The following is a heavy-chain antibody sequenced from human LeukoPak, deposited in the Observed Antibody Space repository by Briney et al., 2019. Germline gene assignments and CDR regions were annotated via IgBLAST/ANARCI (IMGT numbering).Heavy chain of an antibody. Sequence: ASVKVSCTASGYTFTGYYMHWVRQAPGQGLEWMGWINPNSGGTNYAQKFQGRVTMTRDTSISTAYMELSRLRSDDTAVYYCAREAAYYYDSSGYSPFDYWGQGTLVTVSS. CDR3: AREAAYYYDSSGYSPFDY. CDR2: INPNSGGT. V-gene: IGHV1-2*02. J-gene: IGHJ4*02. D-gene: IGHD3-22*01. CDR1: GYTFTGYY.